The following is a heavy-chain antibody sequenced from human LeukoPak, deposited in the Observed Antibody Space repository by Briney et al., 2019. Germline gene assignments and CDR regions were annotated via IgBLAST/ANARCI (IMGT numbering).Heavy chain of an antibody. CDR3: ARRLRIGAAEWFDP. D-gene: IGHD2-15*01. Sequence: NPSETLSITCSVSSGSVRSNYYSWAWIRQAPGKGLEWVGGLDDSGNTYYNPSPKSRLTMSVDTSKNHFSLNLKSVAAADTSVYYCARRLRIGAAEWFDPWGQGIMVTVSS. V-gene: IGHV4-39*02. CDR2: LDDSGNT. CDR1: SGSVRSNYYS. J-gene: IGHJ5*02.